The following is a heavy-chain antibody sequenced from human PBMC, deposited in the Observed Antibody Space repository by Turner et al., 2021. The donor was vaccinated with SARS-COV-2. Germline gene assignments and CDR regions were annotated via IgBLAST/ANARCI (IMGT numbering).Heavy chain of an antibody. CDR1: GYTFSGYY. CDR2: INPNSGGT. D-gene: IGHD3-22*01. J-gene: IGHJ6*02. CDR3: ARSRLGYYYDSSGHHYGMDV. Sequence: QVQLVQSGAEVKKPGASVNVSCKASGYTFSGYYMHWVRQASGQGLEWMGWINPNSGGTNYAQKFQGRVTMTSDTSISTAYMELSRLRSDDTAVYYCARSRLGYYYDSSGHHYGMDVWGQGTTVTVSS. V-gene: IGHV1-2*02.